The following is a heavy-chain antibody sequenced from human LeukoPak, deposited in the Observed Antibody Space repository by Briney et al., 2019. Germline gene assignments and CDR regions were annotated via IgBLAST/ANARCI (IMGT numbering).Heavy chain of an antibody. CDR3: AKGVQYYYGSGSYEYFDY. CDR2: ISSSGSTI. Sequence: GGSLRLSCAASGFTFSDYYMTWIRQAPGKGLEWVSYISSSGSTIYYADSVKGRFTISRDNAKNSLYLQMNSLRAEDTAVYYCAKGVQYYYGSGSYEYFDYWGQGTLVTVSS. V-gene: IGHV3-11*01. D-gene: IGHD3-10*01. CDR1: GFTFSDYY. J-gene: IGHJ4*02.